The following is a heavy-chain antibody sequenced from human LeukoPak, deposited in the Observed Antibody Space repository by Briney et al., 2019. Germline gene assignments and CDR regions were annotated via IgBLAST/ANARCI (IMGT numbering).Heavy chain of an antibody. CDR2: ISGSSSYT. D-gene: IGHD4-11*01. Sequence: GGSLRLSCAASGFSFTGYAMNWVRQAPGKGPEWVSCISGSSSYTHYADSVKGRFTISRDNAKNSLHLQMNSLRAEDTAVYYCAKDAPYDYQLADYWGQGTLVTVSS. V-gene: IGHV3-21*04. J-gene: IGHJ4*02. CDR1: GFSFTGYA. CDR3: AKDAPYDYQLADY.